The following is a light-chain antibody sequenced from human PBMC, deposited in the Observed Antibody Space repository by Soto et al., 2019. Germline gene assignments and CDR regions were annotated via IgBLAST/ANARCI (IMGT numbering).Light chain of an antibody. CDR2: GNN. Sequence: QAVVTQPPSVSGAPGQRVTIPCTGTSSNIGAGFDVHWYQHLPGTAPKLLIYGNNHRPSGVPDRFSGSKSGTSASLAITGLQAEDEADYSCQSYDSSLTNAVFGGGTKLTVL. V-gene: IGLV1-40*01. CDR3: QSYDSSLTNAV. J-gene: IGLJ2*01. CDR1: SSNIGAGFD.